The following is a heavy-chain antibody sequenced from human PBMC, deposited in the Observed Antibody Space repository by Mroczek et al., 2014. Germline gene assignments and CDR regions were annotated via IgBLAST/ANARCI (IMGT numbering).Heavy chain of an antibody. Sequence: QVQLQQWGPGLVKPSETLSLTCTVSGGSISSYYWSWIRQPPGKGLEWIGYIYYSGSTNYNPSLKSRVTISVDTSKNQFSLKLSSVTAADTAVYYCARDRHDIGYYYYMDVWGKGTTVTVSS. CDR2: IYYSGST. CDR1: GGSISSYY. V-gene: IGHV4-59*01. D-gene: IGHD3-9*01. J-gene: IGHJ6*03. CDR3: ARDRHDIGYYYYMDV.